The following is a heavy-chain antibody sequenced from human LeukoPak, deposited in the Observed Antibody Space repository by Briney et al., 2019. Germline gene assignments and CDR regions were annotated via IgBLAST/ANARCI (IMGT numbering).Heavy chain of an antibody. V-gene: IGHV3-48*01. CDR3: AKDLVYCGGDCSPGWFDP. J-gene: IGHJ5*02. CDR1: GFTLSSYS. CDR2: ISSSGSTI. D-gene: IGHD2-21*02. Sequence: GGSLRLSCAASGFTLSSYSMDWVRQAPGKGLEWVSYISSSGSTIYYADSVKGRFTISRDNSKNTLYLQMNSLRVEDTAVFYCAKDLVYCGGDCSPGWFDPWGQGTLVTVSS.